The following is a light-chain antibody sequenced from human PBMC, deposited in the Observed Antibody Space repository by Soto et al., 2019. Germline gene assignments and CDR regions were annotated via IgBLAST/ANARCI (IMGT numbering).Light chain of an antibody. CDR3: AAWDDSLSVL. Sequence: QSVLTQPPSASGTPGQRVTISCSGSSSNIGSNYVYWYQQLPGTAPKLLIFYDNQRPSGVPDRFSGSKSGTSASLAISGLRSEDEADYYCAAWDDSLSVLFGGGTKLTVL. CDR2: YDN. J-gene: IGLJ2*01. V-gene: IGLV1-47*02. CDR1: SSNIGSNY.